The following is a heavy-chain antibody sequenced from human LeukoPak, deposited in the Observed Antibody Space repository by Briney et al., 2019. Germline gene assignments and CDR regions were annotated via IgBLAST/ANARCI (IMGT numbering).Heavy chain of an antibody. V-gene: IGHV3-30*04. Sequence: PGGSLRLSCAASGFTFSSYAMHWVRQAPGKGLEWVAVISYDGSNKYYADSVKGRFTISRDNSKNTLYLQMNSLRAEDTAVYYCARGFGGRSSWYEDAFDIWGQGTMVTVSS. CDR2: ISYDGSNK. CDR1: GFTFSSYA. D-gene: IGHD6-13*01. J-gene: IGHJ3*02. CDR3: ARGFGGRSSWYEDAFDI.